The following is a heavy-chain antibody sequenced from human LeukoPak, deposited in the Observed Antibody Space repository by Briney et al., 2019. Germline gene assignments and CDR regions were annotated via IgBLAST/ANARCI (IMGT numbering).Heavy chain of an antibody. J-gene: IGHJ4*02. CDR2: MNPNSGNT. CDR1: GYTFTSYD. V-gene: IGHV1-8*01. D-gene: IGHD6-19*01. Sequence: ASVKVPCKASGYTFTSYDINWLRQATGQGLEWMGWMNPNSGNTGYAQKFQGRVTMTRNTSISTAYMELSSLRSEDTAVYYCAREGIAVAGDYWGQGTLVTVSS. CDR3: AREGIAVAGDY.